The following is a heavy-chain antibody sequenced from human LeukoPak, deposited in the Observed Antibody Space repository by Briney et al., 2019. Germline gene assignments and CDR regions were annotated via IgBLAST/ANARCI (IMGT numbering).Heavy chain of an antibody. D-gene: IGHD6-6*01. CDR2: IIPIFGTA. CDR3: AREHSSSGDYYYMDV. CDR1: GGTFSSYA. J-gene: IGHJ6*03. V-gene: IGHV1-69*05. Sequence: ASVKVSCKASGGTFSSYAISWVRQAPGQGLEWMGGIIPIFGTANYAQKFQGRVTITTDESTSTACMELSSLRSEDTAVYYCAREHSSSGDYYYMDVWGKGTAVTVSS.